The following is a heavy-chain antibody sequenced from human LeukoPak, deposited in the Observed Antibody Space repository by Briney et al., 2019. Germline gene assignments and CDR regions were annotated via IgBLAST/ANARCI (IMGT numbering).Heavy chain of an antibody. V-gene: IGHV4-34*01. Sequence: SETLSLTCVVYDGSFSGYFWSWVRQPPGKGLAWLGEINHSGSTNYNPSFKSRVTTSVDTSKNQFSLKLSSVTAADTAVYYCARGLDDSSGYYDDDAFDIWGQGTMVTVSS. CDR1: DGSFSGYF. CDR2: INHSGST. J-gene: IGHJ3*02. D-gene: IGHD3-22*01. CDR3: ARGLDDSSGYYDDDAFDI.